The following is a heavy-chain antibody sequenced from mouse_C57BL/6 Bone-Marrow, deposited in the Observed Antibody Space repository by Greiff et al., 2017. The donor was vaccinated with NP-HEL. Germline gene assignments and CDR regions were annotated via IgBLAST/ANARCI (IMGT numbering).Heavy chain of an antibody. Sequence: QVQLQQSGPGLAQPSQSLSISCTVSGFSLTSYGVHWVRQSPGKGLEWLGVICRGGSTDYNAAFMYSLSITQDNYKSQRVFKMNRLQADDTAINYWGKNWGGWLLGAMDYWGQGTSVTVSS. CDR2: ICRGGST. CDR1: GFSLTSYG. V-gene: IGHV2-5*01. CDR3: GKNWGGWLLGAMDY. D-gene: IGHD2-3*01. J-gene: IGHJ4*01.